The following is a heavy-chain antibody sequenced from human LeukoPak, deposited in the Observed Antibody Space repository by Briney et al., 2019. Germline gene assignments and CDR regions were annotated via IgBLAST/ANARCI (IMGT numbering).Heavy chain of an antibody. CDR1: GFSFGGYA. CDR3: AKDLPPGCSSGCRTFDY. Sequence: GGSLRLSCAASGFSFGGYAMSWVRQAPGKGLEWVSQISDSGYSSYYADSVKGRFTISRDNSKNTVYLRMDSLTAADTAVYYCAKDLPPGCSSGCRTFDYWGPGTLVTVSS. D-gene: IGHD6-19*01. J-gene: IGHJ4*02. CDR2: ISDSGYSS. V-gene: IGHV3-23*01.